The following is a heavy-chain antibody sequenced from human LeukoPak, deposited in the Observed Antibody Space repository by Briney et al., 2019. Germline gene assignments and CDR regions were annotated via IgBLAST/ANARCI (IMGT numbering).Heavy chain of an antibody. Sequence: PSETLSLTCAVYGGSFSGYYWGWIRQPPGKGLEWIGEINHSGSTNYNPSLKSRVTISVDTSKSQFSLKLSSVTAADTAVYYCARVNVDYGPSAFDIWGQGTMVTVSS. CDR2: INHSGST. D-gene: IGHD4-17*01. CDR1: GGSFSGYY. J-gene: IGHJ3*02. V-gene: IGHV4-34*01. CDR3: ARVNVDYGPSAFDI.